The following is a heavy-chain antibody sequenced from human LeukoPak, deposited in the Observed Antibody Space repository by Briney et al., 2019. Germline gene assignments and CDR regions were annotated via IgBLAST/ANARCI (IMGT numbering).Heavy chain of an antibody. J-gene: IGHJ5*02. D-gene: IGHD6-19*01. V-gene: IGHV3-7*01. CDR2: IKQDGSEK. Sequence: PSETLSLTCTVSGGSISSSSYYWGWIRQAPGKGLEWVANIKQDGSEKYYVDSVKGRFTISRDNAKNSLYLQMNSLRAEDTAVYYCARDRGHQWLVTGGFDLWGQGTLVTVSS. CDR1: GGSISSSSYY. CDR3: ARDRGHQWLVTGGFDL.